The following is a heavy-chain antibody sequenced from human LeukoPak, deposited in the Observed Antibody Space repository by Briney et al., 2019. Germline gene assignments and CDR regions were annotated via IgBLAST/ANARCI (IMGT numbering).Heavy chain of an antibody. CDR3: ARGQGYCSSTSCRTWFDP. Sequence: PSETLSLTCAVYGGSFSGYYWSWIRQPPGKGLEWIGEINRSGSTNYNPSLKSRVTISVDTSKNQFSLKLSSVTAADTAVYFCARGQGYCSSTSCRTWFDPWGQGTLVTVSS. CDR1: GGSFSGYY. V-gene: IGHV4-34*01. J-gene: IGHJ5*02. D-gene: IGHD2-2*01. CDR2: INRSGST.